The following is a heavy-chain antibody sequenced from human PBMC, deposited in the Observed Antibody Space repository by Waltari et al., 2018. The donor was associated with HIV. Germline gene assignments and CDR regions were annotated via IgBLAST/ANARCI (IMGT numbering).Heavy chain of an antibody. CDR3: ARQMTFYDAFDV. CDR2: IYSNTGNT. Sequence: QVQMVQSGAEVKKPGASVKVSCKTSGFSLTGYYIHWVRQAPGQGLEWMGWIYSNTGNTNYGLQFEGRVTMTRDTSMRTAYMELRTLRSDDTALYYCARQMTFYDAFDVWGQGTVFTVSS. V-gene: IGHV1-2*02. J-gene: IGHJ3*01. CDR1: GFSLTGYY.